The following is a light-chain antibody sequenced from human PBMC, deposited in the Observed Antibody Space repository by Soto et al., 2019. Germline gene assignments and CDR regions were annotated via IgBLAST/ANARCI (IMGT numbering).Light chain of an antibody. J-gene: IGKJ1*01. V-gene: IGKV3-20*01. Sequence: EIVLTQSPGTLSLSPGERATLSCRASQSVSSSYFAWYQQKPGQAPRLLLYGASSRATGIPDRFSGRGSGTDFTLTISGLEAEDVAVYYCQHYGSSTGTFGQGTKVEIK. CDR3: QHYGSSTGT. CDR2: GAS. CDR1: QSVSSSY.